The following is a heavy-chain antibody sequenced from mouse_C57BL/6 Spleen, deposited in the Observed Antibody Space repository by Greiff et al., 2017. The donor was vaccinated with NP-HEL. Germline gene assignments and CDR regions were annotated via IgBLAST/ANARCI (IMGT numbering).Heavy chain of an antibody. CDR2: ISSGSSTI. V-gene: IGHV5-17*01. J-gene: IGHJ4*01. D-gene: IGHD1-1*01. CDR3: ARRYYGSSLPLAMDY. CDR1: GFTFSDYG. Sequence: EVKLMESGGGLVKPGGSLKLSCAASGFTFSDYGMHWVRQAPEKGLEWVAYISSGSSTIYYADTVKGRFTISRDNAKNTLFLQMTSLRSEDTAMYYCARRYYGSSLPLAMDYWGQGTSVTVSS.